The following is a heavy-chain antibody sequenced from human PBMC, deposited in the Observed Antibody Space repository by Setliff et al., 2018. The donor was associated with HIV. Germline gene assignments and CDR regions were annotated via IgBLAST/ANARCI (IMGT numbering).Heavy chain of an antibody. CDR3: ARPTNIDTLYYGSQTFYMYYYGLDV. CDR2: ISGSGGST. Sequence: PGGSLRLSCAASGFTSRTYVMSWVRQAPGKGLEWVSGISGSGGSTYYADSVKGRFTISRDNSKNTLYLQMNSLRADDTAVYFCARPTNIDTLYYGSQTFYMYYYGLDVWGQGTTVTVSS. CDR1: GFTSRTYV. V-gene: IGHV3-23*01. J-gene: IGHJ6*02. D-gene: IGHD1-26*01.